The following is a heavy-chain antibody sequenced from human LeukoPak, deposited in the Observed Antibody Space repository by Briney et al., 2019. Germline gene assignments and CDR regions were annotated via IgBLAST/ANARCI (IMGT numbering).Heavy chain of an antibody. CDR1: GFTFSSHS. J-gene: IGHJ5*02. CDR3: ARSRGSGSYNWFDP. Sequence: GGSLRLSCVTSGFTFSSHSMNWVRQAPGRGLVWVSRINSDGSSTSYADSVKGRFTISRNNAKNTLYLQMNSLRAEDTAVYYCARSRGSGSYNWFDPGAREPWSPSPQ. D-gene: IGHD3-10*01. CDR2: INSDGSST. V-gene: IGHV3-74*01.